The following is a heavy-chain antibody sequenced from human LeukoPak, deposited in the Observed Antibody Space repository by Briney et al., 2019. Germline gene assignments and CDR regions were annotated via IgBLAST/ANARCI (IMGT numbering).Heavy chain of an antibody. D-gene: IGHD6-19*01. J-gene: IGHJ4*02. Sequence: PGGSLRLSCAASGFTFSSYAMSWVRQAPGKGLEWVSAISGSGGSTYYTDSVKGRFTISRDNSKNTLYLQMNSLRAEDTAVYYCAKSGTGYSSGWLDYWGQGTLVTVSS. CDR3: AKSGTGYSSGWLDY. CDR1: GFTFSSYA. CDR2: ISGSGGST. V-gene: IGHV3-23*01.